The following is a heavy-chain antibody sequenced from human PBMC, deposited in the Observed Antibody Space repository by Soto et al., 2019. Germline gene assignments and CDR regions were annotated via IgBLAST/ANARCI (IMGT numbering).Heavy chain of an antibody. Sequence: QVQLQESGPGLVRPSQTLSLTCTVSGASIISLDYYWTWIRQPPGKGLEWIGPIYNTGATYSNPSHESRVVMSVDTSNNQFSLKLSSVTAADTAVFYRARGAVVSLVRGVMGGNWVDPWGQGTLVTVSS. CDR1: GASIISLDYY. V-gene: IGHV4-30-4*01. D-gene: IGHD3-10*01. CDR2: IYNTGAT. J-gene: IGHJ5*02. CDR3: ARGAVVSLVRGVMGGNWVDP.